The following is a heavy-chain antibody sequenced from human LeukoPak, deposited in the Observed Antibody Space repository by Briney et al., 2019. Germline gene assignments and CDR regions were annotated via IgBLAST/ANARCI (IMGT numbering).Heavy chain of an antibody. CDR1: GFTFSTYW. CDR3: AKRPISTSGSYYDGRYFDY. CDR2: IKQDGSEK. J-gene: IGHJ4*02. Sequence: GGSLRLSCAASGFTFSTYWMSWVRQAPGKGLEWVANIKQDGSEKYYVDSVKGRFTISRDNAKNSLFLQMNSLRAEDTAVYYCAKRPISTSGSYYDGRYFDYWGQGTLVTVSS. V-gene: IGHV3-7*03. D-gene: IGHD1-26*01.